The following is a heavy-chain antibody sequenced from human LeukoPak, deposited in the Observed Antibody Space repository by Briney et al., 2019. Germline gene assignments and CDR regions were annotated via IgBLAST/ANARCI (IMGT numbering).Heavy chain of an antibody. J-gene: IGHJ4*02. D-gene: IGHD3-16*01. Sequence: SETLSPTCAVSGGSISGYYWSWIRQPPGKGLEWIGFIYHTGNSNYNPSLRSRVTVSVDTSKNRFSLELTSVTAADTAVYYCARSLPLGELTFRPFFDFWGRGNLVIVSS. V-gene: IGHV4-59*01. CDR2: IYHTGNS. CDR1: GGSISGYY. CDR3: ARSLPLGELTFRPFFDF.